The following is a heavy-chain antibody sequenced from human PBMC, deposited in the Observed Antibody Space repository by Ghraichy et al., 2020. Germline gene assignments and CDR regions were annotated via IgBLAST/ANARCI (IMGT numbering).Heavy chain of an antibody. V-gene: IGHV3-33*08. D-gene: IGHD6-13*01. CDR1: GFTFNNYG. CDR2: IWYDGSKD. CDR3: ARGSQQLGRSGGRDV. J-gene: IGHJ6*02. Sequence: GGSLRLSCAASGFTFNNYGMHWVRQAPGKGLEWVAVIWYDGSKDFYADSLKGRVTISRDNSKNTLYLQMSSLRGEDTAVYYCARGSQQLGRSGGRDVCGQGTTGTVSS.